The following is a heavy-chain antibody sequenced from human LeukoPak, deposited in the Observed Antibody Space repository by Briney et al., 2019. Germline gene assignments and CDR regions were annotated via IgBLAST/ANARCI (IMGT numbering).Heavy chain of an antibody. V-gene: IGHV3-30*18. D-gene: IGHD2-15*01. J-gene: IGHJ4*02. Sequence: GGSLRLSCAASGFTFSSYGMHWVRQAPGKGLEWVAVISYDGSNKYYADSVKGRFTISRDNSKNTLYLQVNSLRADDTAVYYCANSGLNRFEYWGQGALVTVSS. CDR3: ANSGLNRFEY. CDR2: ISYDGSNK. CDR1: GFTFSSYG.